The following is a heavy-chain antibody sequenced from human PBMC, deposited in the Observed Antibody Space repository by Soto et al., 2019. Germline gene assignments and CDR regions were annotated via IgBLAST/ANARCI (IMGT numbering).Heavy chain of an antibody. D-gene: IGHD5-12*01. CDR3: ARRDGYNRGYFDY. J-gene: IGHJ4*02. CDR2: MNPNSGNT. CDR1: GYTFTSYD. V-gene: IGHV1-8*01. Sequence: GASVKVSCKASGYTFTSYDINWVRQATGQGLEWMGWMNPNSGNTGYAQKFQGRVTITADESTSTAYMELSSLRSEDTAVYYCARRDGYNRGYFDYWGQGTLVTVSS.